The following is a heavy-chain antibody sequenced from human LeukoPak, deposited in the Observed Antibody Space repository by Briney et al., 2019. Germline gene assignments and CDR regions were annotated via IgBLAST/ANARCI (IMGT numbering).Heavy chain of an antibody. CDR3: ARDGSGYCSSTSCYGVGTFDI. D-gene: IGHD2-2*01. V-gene: IGHV3-21*01. CDR1: GSTLSSYS. Sequence: GGSLRLSCAASGSTLSSYSMNWVRQAPGKGLEWVSSISSSSSYIYYADSVKGRFTISRDNAKNSLYLQMNSLRAEDTAVYYCARDGSGYCSSTSCYGVGTFDIWGQGTMVTVSS. CDR2: ISSSSSYI. J-gene: IGHJ3*02.